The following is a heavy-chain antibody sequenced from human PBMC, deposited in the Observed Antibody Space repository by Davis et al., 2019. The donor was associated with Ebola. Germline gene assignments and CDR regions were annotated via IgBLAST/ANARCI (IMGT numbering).Heavy chain of an antibody. CDR3: ARDFVRIFGVVYMRDYYYYGMDV. CDR2: ISAYNGNT. J-gene: IGHJ6*02. CDR1: GYTFTSYG. D-gene: IGHD3-3*01. Sequence: AASVKVSCKASGYTFTSYGISWVRQAPGQGLEWMGWISAYNGNTNYAQKLQGRVTMTTDTSTSTAYMELRSLRSDDTAVYYCARDFVRIFGVVYMRDYYYYGMDVWGQGTTVTVSS. V-gene: IGHV1-18*01.